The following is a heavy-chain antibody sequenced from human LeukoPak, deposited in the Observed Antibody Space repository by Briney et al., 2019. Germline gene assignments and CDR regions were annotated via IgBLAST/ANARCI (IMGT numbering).Heavy chain of an antibody. D-gene: IGHD1-26*01. Sequence: GGSLRLSCAASGFTFSDYYMSWIRQAPGKGLEWVSYISSSGSTIYYADSVKGRFTISRDNAKNSLYLQMNSLRAEDTAVYYCAKERRYSGSPHALDYWGQGTLVTVSS. V-gene: IGHV3-11*01. CDR1: GFTFSDYY. J-gene: IGHJ4*02. CDR2: ISSSGSTI. CDR3: AKERRYSGSPHALDY.